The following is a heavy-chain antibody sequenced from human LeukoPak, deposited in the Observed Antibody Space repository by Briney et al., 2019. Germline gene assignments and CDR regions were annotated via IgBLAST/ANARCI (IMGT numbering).Heavy chain of an antibody. Sequence: PSETLSLTCAVYGGSFSGYYWSWIRHPPGKGLEWIGEINHSGSTNYNPSLKSRVTISVDTSKNQFSLKLSSVTAADTAVYYCARWEGGGYYDFDYWGQGTLVTVSS. CDR1: GGSFSGYY. J-gene: IGHJ4*02. CDR2: INHSGST. D-gene: IGHD1-26*01. CDR3: ARWEGGGYYDFDY. V-gene: IGHV4-34*01.